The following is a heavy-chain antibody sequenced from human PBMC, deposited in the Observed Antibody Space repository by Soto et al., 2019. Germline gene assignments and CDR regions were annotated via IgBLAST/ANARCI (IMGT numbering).Heavy chain of an antibody. CDR1: GYIFSRYG. J-gene: IGHJ6*02. Sequence: QAQLVQSGPEVRKPGASVEVSCKASGYIFSRYGISWVRQAPGQGLEWMAWISGYNGNTKFGERVQGRVNVTTAASTSTAYMELRSLRSDDTAVYYCAREAAAERNYYGLDVWGQGTTVIVSS. V-gene: IGHV1-18*04. CDR2: ISGYNGNT. D-gene: IGHD6-13*01. CDR3: AREAAAERNYYGLDV.